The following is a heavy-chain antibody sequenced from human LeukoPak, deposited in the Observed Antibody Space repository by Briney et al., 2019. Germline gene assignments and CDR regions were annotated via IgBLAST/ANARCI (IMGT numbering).Heavy chain of an antibody. CDR3: ARSLPVTTVSSLDY. Sequence: QPGGSLRLSCAASGFTFSSYAMHWVRQAPGKGLERVAVISYDGSNKYYADSVKGRFTISRDNSKNTLYLQMNSLRAEDTAVYYCARSLPVTTVSSLDYWGQGTLVTVSS. V-gene: IGHV3-30-3*01. CDR1: GFTFSSYA. J-gene: IGHJ4*02. CDR2: ISYDGSNK. D-gene: IGHD4-17*01.